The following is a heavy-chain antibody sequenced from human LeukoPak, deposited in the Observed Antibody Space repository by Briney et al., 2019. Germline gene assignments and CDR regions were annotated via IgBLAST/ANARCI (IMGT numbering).Heavy chain of an antibody. CDR3: ARDGSGNNWFDP. J-gene: IGHJ5*02. CDR1: GYSFTTYW. D-gene: IGHD3-10*01. CDR2: IDPSDSYT. V-gene: IGHV5-10-1*01. Sequence: GESLKISCKASGYSFTTYWIGWVRQMPGKGLEWMGRIDPSDSYTNYSPSFQGHVTISADKSISTAYLQWSSLKASDTAMYYCARDGSGNNWFDPWGQGTLVTVSS.